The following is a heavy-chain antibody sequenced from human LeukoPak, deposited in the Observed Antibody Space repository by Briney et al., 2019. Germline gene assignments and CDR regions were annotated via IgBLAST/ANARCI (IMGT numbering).Heavy chain of an antibody. CDR3: ARTWYSSGWSPSGYFDL. CDR1: GYTFTSYD. V-gene: IGHV1-8*01. D-gene: IGHD6-19*01. J-gene: IGHJ2*01. Sequence: ASVKVSCKASGYTFTSYDINWVRQATGQGLEWMGWINPNSGNTGYAQKFQGRVTMTRNTSISTAYMELSSLRSEDTAVYYCARTWYSSGWSPSGYFDLWGRGTLVTVSS. CDR2: INPNSGNT.